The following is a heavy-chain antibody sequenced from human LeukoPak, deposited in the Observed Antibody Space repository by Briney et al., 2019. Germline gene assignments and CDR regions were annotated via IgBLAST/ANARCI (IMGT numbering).Heavy chain of an antibody. Sequence: SETLSLTCTDPGGSLNYHYWRWIRQPPGKGLEWIGHIYYTGIANYNPTLKSRVTISVDSSKNKFSLKLSSLTAADTAVYYCARAPSGITGSDSKTRFDSWGQGTLVTVSS. J-gene: IGHJ4*02. D-gene: IGHD5-12*01. CDR1: GGSLNYHY. CDR3: ARAPSGITGSDSKTRFDS. CDR2: IYYTGIA. V-gene: IGHV4-59*11.